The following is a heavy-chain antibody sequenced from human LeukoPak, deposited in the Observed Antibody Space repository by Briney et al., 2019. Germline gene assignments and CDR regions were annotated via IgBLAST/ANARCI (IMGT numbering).Heavy chain of an antibody. CDR3: ARDSSSRWYIGLFDY. D-gene: IGHD6-13*01. V-gene: IGHV3-48*01. CDR2: ISSTTSTI. J-gene: IGHJ4*02. CDR1: GFTFTSYS. Sequence: GGSLRLSCAASGFTFTSYSINWVRQAPGKGLEWVSYISSTTSTIFYADSVKGRFTISRDNAKNSVYLQMNSLRAEDTAVYYRARDSSSRWYIGLFDYWGQGTLVTVSS.